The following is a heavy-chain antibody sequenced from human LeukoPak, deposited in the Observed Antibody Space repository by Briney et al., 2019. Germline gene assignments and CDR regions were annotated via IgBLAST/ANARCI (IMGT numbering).Heavy chain of an antibody. V-gene: IGHV1-18*01. CDR3: ARDQYDFLSGSTTPDFMDV. D-gene: IGHD3-3*01. CDR1: GYTFTSYG. CDR2: ISAYNGNT. J-gene: IGHJ6*03. Sequence: GASVKVSCKASGYTFTSYGISWVRQAPGQGLEWMGWISAYNGNTNYAQKLQGRVTMTTDTSTSTAYMELRSLRSADTAVYYCARDQYDFLSGSTTPDFMDVWGKWATVTVP.